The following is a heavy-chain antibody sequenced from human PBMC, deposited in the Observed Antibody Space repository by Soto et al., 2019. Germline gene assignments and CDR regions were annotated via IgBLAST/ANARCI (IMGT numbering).Heavy chain of an antibody. Sequence: ASVKVSCKASGYTFTSYYMHWVRQAPGQGLEWMGIINPSGGSTSYAQKFQGRVTTTRDTSTSTVYMELSSLRSEDTAVYYCARDLGPPYCSGGSCYYYYGMDVWG. V-gene: IGHV1-46*01. CDR3: ARDLGPPYCSGGSCYYYYGMDV. CDR2: INPSGGST. D-gene: IGHD2-15*01. J-gene: IGHJ6*02. CDR1: GYTFTSYY.